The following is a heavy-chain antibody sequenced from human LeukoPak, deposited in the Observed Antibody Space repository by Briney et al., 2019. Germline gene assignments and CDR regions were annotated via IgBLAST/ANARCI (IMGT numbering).Heavy chain of an antibody. J-gene: IGHJ4*02. CDR2: INPNSGGT. D-gene: IGHD3-10*01. CDR3: ATYYGSGTRPVRYYFDY. CDR1: GYTFTGYY. Sequence: ASVKVSCKASGYTFTGYYMHWVRQAPGQGLEWMGWINPNSGGTNYAQKFQGRVTMTRDTSISTAYMELSRLRSDDTAVYYCATYYGSGTRPVRYYFDYWGQGTLVTVSS. V-gene: IGHV1-2*02.